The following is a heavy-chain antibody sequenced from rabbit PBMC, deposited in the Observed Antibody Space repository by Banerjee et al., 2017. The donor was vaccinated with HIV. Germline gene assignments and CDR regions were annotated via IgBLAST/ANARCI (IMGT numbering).Heavy chain of an antibody. Sequence: QSLEESGGDLVKPGASLTLTCTASGFSFSSSDYMCWVRQAPGKGLEWISCIAGSGSAFTYSATWAKGRFTCSKASSTTVTLQMTSLSVADTATYFCARDTGSSFSSYGMDLWGPGTLVTVS. V-gene: IGHV1S40*01. CDR3: ARDTGSSFSSYGMDL. J-gene: IGHJ6*01. CDR2: IAGSGSAFT. D-gene: IGHD8-1*01. CDR1: GFSFSSSDY.